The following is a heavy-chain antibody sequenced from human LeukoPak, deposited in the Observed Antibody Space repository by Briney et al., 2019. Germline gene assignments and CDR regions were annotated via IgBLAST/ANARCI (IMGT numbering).Heavy chain of an antibody. Sequence: PGGSLRLSCAASGFTFSSYAMHWVRQAPGKGLEWVAVISYDGSNKYYADSVKGRFTISRDNSKNTLYLQMNSLRAEDTAVYYCASWVNKWELLRSYFDYWGQGTLVTVSS. J-gene: IGHJ4*02. CDR3: ASWVNKWELLRSYFDY. CDR1: GFTFSSYA. V-gene: IGHV3-30*04. D-gene: IGHD1-26*01. CDR2: ISYDGSNK.